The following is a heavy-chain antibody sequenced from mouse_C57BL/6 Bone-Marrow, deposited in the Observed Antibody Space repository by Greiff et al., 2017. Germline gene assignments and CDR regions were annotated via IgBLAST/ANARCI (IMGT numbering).Heavy chain of an antibody. CDR1: GFTFSSYG. D-gene: IGHD1-1*01. CDR2: ISSGGSYT. J-gene: IGHJ2*01. CDR3: ARYYYDYFDY. Sequence: EVQLVESGGDLVKPGGSLKLSCAASGFTFSSYGMSWVRQTPDKRLEWVATISSGGSYTYYPDSVKGRFTISRDNAKNTLYLQMSSLKSEETAMYYCARYYYDYFDYWGQGTTLTVSS. V-gene: IGHV5-6*01.